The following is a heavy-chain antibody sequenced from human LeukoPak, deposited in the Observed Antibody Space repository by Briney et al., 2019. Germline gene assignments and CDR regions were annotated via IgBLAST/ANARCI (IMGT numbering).Heavy chain of an antibody. CDR2: IKQDGSEK. J-gene: IGHJ3*02. CDR3: ARSSVSRGDAFDI. D-gene: IGHD3-10*01. V-gene: IGHV3-7*01. CDR1: GFTFSSYW. Sequence: GGSLRLSCAGSGFTFSSYWMSWVRQAPGKGLEWVANIKQDGSEKYYVDSVKGRFTISRDNAKNSLYLQMNSLRAEDTAVYYCARSSVSRGDAFDIWGQGTMVTVSS.